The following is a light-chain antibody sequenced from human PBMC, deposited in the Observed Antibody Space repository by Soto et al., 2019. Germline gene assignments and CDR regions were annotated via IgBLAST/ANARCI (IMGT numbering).Light chain of an antibody. CDR2: LGS. Sequence: DLVMTQSPLSLPVTPGEPASISCRSSQSLLHSNGYNYLDWYLQRPGQSPQLLIYLGSNRASGVPDRFSGSGSGTDFTLKISRVEAEDVGLYCCMQALQTPWTFGQGTKVEVK. CDR1: QSLLHSNGYNY. J-gene: IGKJ1*01. CDR3: MQALQTPWT. V-gene: IGKV2-28*01.